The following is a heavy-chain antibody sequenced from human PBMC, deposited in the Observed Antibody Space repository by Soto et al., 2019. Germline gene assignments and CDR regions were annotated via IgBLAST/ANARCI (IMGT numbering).Heavy chain of an antibody. CDR1: GFSLGISGVG. CDR3: AHTRRGLGELFHNWFDP. D-gene: IGHD3-16*01. Sequence: ESGPTLVNPTQTLTLTCTFSGFSLGISGVGVGRIRQSPGKALEWLAVIYWKDDKRYSPSLKNRLTITKDTSKNLVVLTMANMDPVDTATYYCAHTRRGLGELFHNWFDPWGQGTLVTVS. J-gene: IGHJ5*02. CDR2: IYWKDDK. V-gene: IGHV2-5*01.